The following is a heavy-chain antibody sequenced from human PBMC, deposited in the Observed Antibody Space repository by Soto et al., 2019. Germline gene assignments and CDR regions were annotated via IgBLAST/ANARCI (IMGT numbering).Heavy chain of an antibody. D-gene: IGHD4-4*01. CDR2: ISYDGSNK. CDR1: GFTFSSYG. J-gene: IGHJ2*01. CDR3: AKDYSNYWYFDL. V-gene: IGHV3-30*18. Sequence: QVQLVESGGGVVQPGRSLRLSCAASGFTFSSYGMHWVRQAPGKGLEWVAVISYDGSNKYYADSVKGRFTISRDNSKNQLYLQMNSLRAEDTAVYYCAKDYSNYWYFDLWGRGTLVTVSS.